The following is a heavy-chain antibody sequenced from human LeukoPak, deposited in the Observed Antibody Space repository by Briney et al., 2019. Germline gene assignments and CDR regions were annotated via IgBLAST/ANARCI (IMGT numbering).Heavy chain of an antibody. V-gene: IGHV7-4-1*01. CDR2: INTNTGNP. D-gene: IGHD3-22*01. CDR3: ARAHYYDSSGYYYPQNFDY. CDR1: GYTFTSYA. J-gene: IGHJ4*02. Sequence: ASVKVSCKASGYTFTSYATNWVRQAPGQGLEWMGWINTNTGNPTYAQGFTGRFVFSLDTSVSTAYLQIGSLKAEDTAVYYCARAHYYDSSGYYYPQNFDYWGQGTLVTVSS.